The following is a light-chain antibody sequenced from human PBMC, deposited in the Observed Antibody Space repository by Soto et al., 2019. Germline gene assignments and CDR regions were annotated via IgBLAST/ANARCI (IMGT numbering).Light chain of an antibody. CDR3: ATWDDSLNGVV. J-gene: IGLJ2*01. Sequence: QSVLTQPPSASETPGQRVTISCSGGGSNIGSNTAHWYQRLPGTAPKLLIYSNNLRPPGVPDRFSGSKSGTSASLAISGLQSEDEADYYCATWDDSLNGVVFGGGTKL. CDR2: SNN. V-gene: IGLV1-44*01. CDR1: GSNIGSNT.